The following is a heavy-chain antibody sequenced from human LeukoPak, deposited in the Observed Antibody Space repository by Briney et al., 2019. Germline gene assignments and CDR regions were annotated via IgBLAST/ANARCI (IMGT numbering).Heavy chain of an antibody. V-gene: IGHV4-59*01. Sequence: SETLSLTCTVSGGSISSYYWSWIRQPPGKGLEWIGYIYYSGSTNYNPSLKSRVTISVDTSKNQFSPKLSSVTAADTAVYYCATGAFGESNFDYWGQGTLVTVSS. D-gene: IGHD3-10*01. CDR1: GGSISSYY. J-gene: IGHJ4*02. CDR3: ATGAFGESNFDY. CDR2: IYYSGST.